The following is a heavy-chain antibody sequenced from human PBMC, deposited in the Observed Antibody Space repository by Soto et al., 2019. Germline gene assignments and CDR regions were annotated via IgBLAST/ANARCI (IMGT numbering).Heavy chain of an antibody. CDR1: GFTFSSYG. V-gene: IGHV3-33*01. Sequence: GGSLRLSCAASGFTFSSYGMHWVRQAPGKGLEWVAVIWYDGSNKYYADSVKGRFTISRDNSKNTLYLQMNSLRAEDTAVYYCARDGTLRFLEGGDYYYMDVWGKGTTVTVSS. CDR2: IWYDGSNK. J-gene: IGHJ6*03. CDR3: ARDGTLRFLEGGDYYYMDV. D-gene: IGHD3-3*01.